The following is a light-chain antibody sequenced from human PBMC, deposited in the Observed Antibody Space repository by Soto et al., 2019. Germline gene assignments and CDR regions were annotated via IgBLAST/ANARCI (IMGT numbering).Light chain of an antibody. CDR1: SSDIGAYIY. V-gene: IGLV2-8*01. J-gene: IGLJ1*01. Sequence: SVLTQPPSASGSPGQSVTISCPGTSSDIGAYIYVSWYQQHPGKAPKLMISEVSRRPSGVPERFSGSKSGNTASLTVSGLQADDEAHYYCSSYAGSNNFVFGTGTKVT. CDR2: EVS. CDR3: SSYAGSNNFV.